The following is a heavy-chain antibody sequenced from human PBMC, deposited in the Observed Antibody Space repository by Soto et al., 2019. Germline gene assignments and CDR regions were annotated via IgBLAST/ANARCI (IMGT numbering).Heavy chain of an antibody. V-gene: IGHV4-34*01. CDR2: INHSGST. CDR1: GGSFSGYY. CDR3: ARHRVKPLYSSSWYPYYYYYYGMDV. D-gene: IGHD6-13*01. Sequence: PSESLSLTCAVYGGSFSGYYWSWIRQPPGKGLEWIGEINHSGSTNYNPSLKSRVTISVDTSKNQFSLKLSSVTAADTAVYYCARHRVKPLYSSSWYPYYYYYYGMDVWGQGTTVTVSS. J-gene: IGHJ6*02.